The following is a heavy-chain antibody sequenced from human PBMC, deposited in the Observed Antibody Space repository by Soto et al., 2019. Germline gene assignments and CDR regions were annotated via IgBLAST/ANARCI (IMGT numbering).Heavy chain of an antibody. CDR1: GYTFSNHW. J-gene: IGHJ3*02. CDR2: IYPDDSDA. V-gene: IGHV5-51*01. D-gene: IGHD2-2*02. CDR3: AAGYTTGLDGFDI. Sequence: GESLKISCQGSGYTFSNHWIGWVRQMPGKVLEWMGIIYPDDSDARYSPSFQGLVTLSVDKSISTAYLQWRSLKASDSAMYYCAAGYTTGLDGFDIWGQGTMVTVSS.